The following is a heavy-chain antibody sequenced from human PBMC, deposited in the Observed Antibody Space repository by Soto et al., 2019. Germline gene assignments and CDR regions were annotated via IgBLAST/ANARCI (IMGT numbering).Heavy chain of an antibody. D-gene: IGHD3-3*01. CDR1: GGTFSSYA. CDR2: IIPIFGTA. J-gene: IGHJ6*02. CDR3: ARPRVDFWSGYTPDQYYYYGMDV. Sequence: ASVKVSCKASGGTFSSYAISWVRQAPGQGLEWMGGIIPIFGTANYAQKFQGRVTITADKSTSTAYMELSSLRSEDTAVYYCARPRVDFWSGYTPDQYYYYGMDVWGQGTTVTVSS. V-gene: IGHV1-69*06.